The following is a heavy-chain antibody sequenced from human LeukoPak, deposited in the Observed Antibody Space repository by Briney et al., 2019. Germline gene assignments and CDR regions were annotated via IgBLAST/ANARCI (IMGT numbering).Heavy chain of an antibody. V-gene: IGHV7-4-1*02. Sequence: ASVKVSCKTSGYSFTRYSMHWVRQAPGQGLEWMGWINTDAGNPTYVQGFTGRFVFSLDTSVSTAFLQISSLKAEDTAVYYCARGSGDYEGSYYFDYWGQGTLVTVSS. CDR1: GYSFTRYS. CDR2: INTDAGNP. D-gene: IGHD4-17*01. J-gene: IGHJ4*02. CDR3: ARGSGDYEGSYYFDY.